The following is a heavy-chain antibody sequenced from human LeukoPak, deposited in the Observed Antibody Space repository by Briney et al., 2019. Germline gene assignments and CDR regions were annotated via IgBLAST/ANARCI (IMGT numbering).Heavy chain of an antibody. Sequence: PSETLSLTCTVSGGSISSYYWSWIRQPPGKGLEWIGYIYYSGSTNYNPSLKSRVTISVDTSKNQFSLKLSSVTAADTAVYYCARVGCSGGSCYVRYWGQETLVTVSS. CDR3: ARVGCSGGSCYVRY. D-gene: IGHD2-15*01. CDR2: IYYSGST. CDR1: GGSISSYY. V-gene: IGHV4-59*01. J-gene: IGHJ4*02.